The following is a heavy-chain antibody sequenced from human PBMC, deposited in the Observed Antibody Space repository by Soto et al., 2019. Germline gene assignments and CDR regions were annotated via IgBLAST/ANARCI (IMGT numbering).Heavy chain of an antibody. Sequence: EVQLVESGGGLVKPGGSLRLSCAASGFPFSSYTMNWVRQAPGKALEWVSSISSTNTYIYYTDSVKGRFTISRDNAKNSLYQQMNSLRAEDTAVYYCARDRTPTWYDIKYYFDYWGQGTLVTVSS. CDR3: ARDRTPTWYDIKYYFDY. CDR2: ISSTNTYI. V-gene: IGHV3-21*01. J-gene: IGHJ4*02. D-gene: IGHD1-1*01. CDR1: GFPFSSYT.